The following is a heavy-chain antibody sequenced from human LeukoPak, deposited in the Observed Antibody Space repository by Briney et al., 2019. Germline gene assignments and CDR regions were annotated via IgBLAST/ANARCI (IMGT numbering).Heavy chain of an antibody. CDR2: ISGSGGST. Sequence: GGSLRLSCAASGFTFSNYAMIWVRQAPGKGLEWVSAISGSGGSTYYADSVQGRFTISRDNSKNTLYLQMNSLRAEDTAVYYCAKDFAFSSDYSLPGYFDYWGQGTLVTASS. D-gene: IGHD3-3*01. V-gene: IGHV3-23*01. J-gene: IGHJ4*02. CDR1: GFTFSNYA. CDR3: AKDFAFSSDYSLPGYFDY.